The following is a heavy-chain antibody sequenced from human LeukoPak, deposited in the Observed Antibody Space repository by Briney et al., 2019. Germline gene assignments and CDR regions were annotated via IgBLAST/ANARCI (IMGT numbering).Heavy chain of an antibody. CDR1: GYTFASYT. J-gene: IGHJ6*02. CDR3: ARDSQIEARDYGMDV. CDR2: INTNTGNP. Sequence: ASVKVSCKASGYTFASYTINWVRQAPGQGLEWMGWINTNTGNPTYAQGFTGRFVFSLDTSVSTTYLQISSLKAEDTAVYYCARDSQIEARDYGMDVWGQGTTVTVSS. V-gene: IGHV7-4-1*02.